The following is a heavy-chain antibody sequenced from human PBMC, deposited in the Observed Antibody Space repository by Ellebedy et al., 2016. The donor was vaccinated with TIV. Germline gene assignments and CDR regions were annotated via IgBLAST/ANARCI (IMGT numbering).Heavy chain of an antibody. CDR3: ASAFYDSGGR. V-gene: IGHV3-73*01. J-gene: IGHJ4*02. D-gene: IGHD3-22*01. CDR1: GFTFSGSP. Sequence: GESLKISCAASGFTFSGSPAHWVRQASGKGLEWVGRITGKPNNYGATYATSVKGRFTISRDDSKNTAYLQMTSLKTEDTAVYYCASAFYDSGGRWGQGTLVTVSS. CDR2: ITGKPNNYGA.